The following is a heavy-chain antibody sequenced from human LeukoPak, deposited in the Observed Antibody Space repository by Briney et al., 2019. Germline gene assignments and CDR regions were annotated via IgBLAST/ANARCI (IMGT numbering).Heavy chain of an antibody. Sequence: GGSLRLSCAASGFTFSSYWMSRVRQAPGKGLEWVANIKQDGSEKYYVDSVKGRFTISRDNSKNTLYLQMNSLRAEDTAVYYCAKAWGYGSGSYYKTCFDYWGQGTLVTVSS. V-gene: IGHV3-7*03. J-gene: IGHJ4*02. CDR2: IKQDGSEK. CDR1: GFTFSSYW. CDR3: AKAWGYGSGSYYKTCFDY. D-gene: IGHD3-10*01.